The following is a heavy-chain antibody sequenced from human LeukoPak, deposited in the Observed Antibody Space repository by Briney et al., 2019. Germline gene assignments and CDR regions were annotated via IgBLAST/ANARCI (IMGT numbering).Heavy chain of an antibody. J-gene: IGHJ4*02. Sequence: GGSLRLSCAASGFTFSNAWMSWVRQAPGKGLEWVGRIKSKTDGGTTDYAAPVKGRFTISRDDSKNTLYLQMNSLKTEDTAVYYCTTEAYYYGSGTLGIYWGQGTLVTVSS. D-gene: IGHD3-10*01. CDR1: GFTFSNAW. CDR3: TTEAYYYGSGTLGIY. V-gene: IGHV3-15*01. CDR2: IKSKTDGGTT.